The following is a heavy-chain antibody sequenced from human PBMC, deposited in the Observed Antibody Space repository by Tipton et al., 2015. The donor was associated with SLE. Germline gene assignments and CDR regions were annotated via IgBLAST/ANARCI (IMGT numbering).Heavy chain of an antibody. CDR3: ARGGGGDLTFDY. V-gene: IGHV1-46*01. CDR1: GYTFTSYY. Sequence: QLVQSGAEVKKPGASVKVSCKASGYTFTSYYIHWVRQAPGQGLEWMGIINTSGGSTSLAQRFQARVTMTSDTSTSTVYIELGSLRSEDTAVYYCARGGGGDLTFDYWGQGSLVTVSS. CDR2: INTSGGST. D-gene: IGHD4/OR15-4a*01. J-gene: IGHJ4*02.